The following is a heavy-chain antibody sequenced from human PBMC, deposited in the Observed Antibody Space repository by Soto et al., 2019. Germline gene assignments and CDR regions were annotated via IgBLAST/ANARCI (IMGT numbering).Heavy chain of an antibody. Sequence: QVQLVQSGAAVKTPGASVTVSCKASGYTFTSYDISWVRQAPGQGLEWMGWMNPNNGNTGYAQKFQGRVVLTRNTSITTADMELSSLRSEDTAIYYCEVYTAWFGDAFDIWGQGTMCTVSS. V-gene: IGHV1-8*01. CDR2: MNPNNGNT. CDR3: EVYTAWFGDAFDI. J-gene: IGHJ3*02. D-gene: IGHD3-10*01. CDR1: GYTFTSYD.